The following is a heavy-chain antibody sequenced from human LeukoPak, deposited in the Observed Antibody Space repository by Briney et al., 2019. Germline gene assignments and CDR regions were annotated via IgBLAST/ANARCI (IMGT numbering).Heavy chain of an antibody. D-gene: IGHD3-10*01. CDR3: AKRGIVIRAVIIVGFHKEAYYFDY. J-gene: IGHJ4*02. CDR2: ISGSGGST. CDR1: GFTFSSYA. Sequence: GSLRLSCAASGFTFSSYAMSWVRQAPGKGLEWVSAISGSGGSTYYADSVKGRFTISRNNLKNPLYLQMNSLRAEDTAVYFCAKRGIVIRAVIIVGFHKEAYYFDYWGQGALVTVSS. V-gene: IGHV3-23*01.